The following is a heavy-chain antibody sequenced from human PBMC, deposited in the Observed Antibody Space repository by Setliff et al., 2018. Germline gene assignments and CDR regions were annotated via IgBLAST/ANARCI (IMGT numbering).Heavy chain of an antibody. J-gene: IGHJ6*03. CDR2: IRSKADKYAT. Sequence: PGESLKISCAASGFTFSGSEIHWVRQASGKGLEWVGRIRSKADKYATDYGASAKGRFIISRDDSKKTAYLQMSSLRAEDTAVYYCTTWPENGGYYYYYYMDVWGKGTTVTVSS. D-gene: IGHD3-16*01. CDR3: TTWPENGGYYYYYYMDV. V-gene: IGHV3-73*01. CDR1: GFTFSGSE.